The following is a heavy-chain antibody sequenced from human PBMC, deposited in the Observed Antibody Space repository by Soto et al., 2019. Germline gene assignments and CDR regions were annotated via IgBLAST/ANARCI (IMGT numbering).Heavy chain of an antibody. Sequence: QVQLVQSGAEVKRPGSSVKVSCKTSGDTFSFYSINWVRQAPGLGLEWMGRVNPILSMSTYAQRFQGRVTMTADKSTSTAYMELRRLRSEDTAIYYCASSYGSGYRAFDYWGQGALVTVSS. D-gene: IGHD3-10*01. V-gene: IGHV1-69*02. CDR3: ASSYGSGYRAFDY. CDR1: GDTFSFYS. J-gene: IGHJ4*02. CDR2: VNPILSMS.